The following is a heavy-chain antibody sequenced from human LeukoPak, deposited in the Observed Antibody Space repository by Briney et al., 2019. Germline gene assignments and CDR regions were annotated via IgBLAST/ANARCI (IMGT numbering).Heavy chain of an antibody. Sequence: GGSLRLSCAASGFTVSSNYMSWVRQAPGKGLEWVSVIYSGGSTYYADSVQGRFTISRDISKNTLYLQMNSLRAEDTAVYYCATVVVSGLRRLTLGGFDYWGQGTLVTVSS. V-gene: IGHV3-53*01. J-gene: IGHJ4*02. CDR1: GFTVSSNY. CDR3: ATVVVSGLRRLTLGGFDY. D-gene: IGHD3-16*01. CDR2: IYSGGST.